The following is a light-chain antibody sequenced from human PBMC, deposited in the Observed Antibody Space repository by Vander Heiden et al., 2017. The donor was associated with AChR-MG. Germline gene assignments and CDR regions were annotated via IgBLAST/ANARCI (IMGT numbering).Light chain of an antibody. Sequence: DIQMPQSPSSVSSSVGDRVTIPCRARHGSSSWLALNQQKPGKAPKLLIYAASSLQSGVPSKFSGSGSGTDLTLTISSLQPKDFATYYCQQANSIPPPITFDQGTRLEIK. V-gene: IGKV1-12*01. CDR1: HGSSSW. J-gene: IGKJ5*01. CDR3: QQANSIPPPIT. CDR2: AAS.